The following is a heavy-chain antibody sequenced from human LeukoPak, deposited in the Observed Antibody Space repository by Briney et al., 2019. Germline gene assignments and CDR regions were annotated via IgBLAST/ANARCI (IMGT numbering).Heavy chain of an antibody. CDR2: ISYSGST. CDR3: ARDPAIKPADSYYYFYFMDV. CDR1: GDSISGSRYH. D-gene: IGHD2-2*01. J-gene: IGHJ6*03. V-gene: IGHV4-39*07. Sequence: PSETLSLTCTVSGDSISGSRYHWGWIRQPPGKGLEWIGSISYSGSTYYNPSLKSRVTISVDTSRSQISLKLTSITAADPAVYYCARDPAIKPADSYYYFYFMDVWGKGTTVSVS.